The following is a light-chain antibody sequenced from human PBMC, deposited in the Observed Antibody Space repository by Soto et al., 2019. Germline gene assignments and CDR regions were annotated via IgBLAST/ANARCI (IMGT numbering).Light chain of an antibody. J-gene: IGLJ1*01. CDR2: GSD. CDR1: SSNIGSKT. V-gene: IGLV1-44*01. Sequence: HSVLTQPPSASGTPGQRVTISCSGSSSNIGSKTVNWYQQLPGTAPKLLIYGSDQRPSGVPDRFSGSKSGTSASLAISGLQSEDEADYYCAAWDDSLNGYVFGTGTKVTVL. CDR3: AAWDDSLNGYV.